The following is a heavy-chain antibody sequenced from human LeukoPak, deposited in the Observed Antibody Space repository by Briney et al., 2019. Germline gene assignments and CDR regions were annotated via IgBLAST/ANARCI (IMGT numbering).Heavy chain of an antibody. CDR1: GFTFSSSA. V-gene: IGHV3-23*01. CDR3: ARGPRYSSGWYGYFDY. Sequence: GGSLRLSCAASGFTFSSSAMSWVRQAPGKGLEWVSAISNNGGYTYYADSVQGRFTISRDNSKSTLYLQMNSLRAEDTAVYYCARGPRYSSGWYGYFDYWGQGTLVTVSS. D-gene: IGHD6-19*01. CDR2: ISNNGGYT. J-gene: IGHJ4*02.